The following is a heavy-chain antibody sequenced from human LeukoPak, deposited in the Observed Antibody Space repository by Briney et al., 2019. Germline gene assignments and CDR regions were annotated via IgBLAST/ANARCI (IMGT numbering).Heavy chain of an antibody. CDR2: LSGSGGGT. D-gene: IGHD6-13*01. V-gene: IGHV3-23*01. CDR3: ASLRVAAAGYYFDY. J-gene: IGHJ4*02. Sequence: PGGSLRLSCAASGFTFSSYAMSWVRQAPGKGLEWVSALSGSGGGTYYADSVKGRFTISRDNSKNTLYLQMNSLRAEDTAVYYCASLRVAAAGYYFDYWGQGTLVTVSS. CDR1: GFTFSSYA.